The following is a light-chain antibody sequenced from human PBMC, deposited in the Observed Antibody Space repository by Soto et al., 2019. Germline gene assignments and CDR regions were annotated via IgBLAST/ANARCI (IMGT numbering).Light chain of an antibody. CDR3: CSYAGSSTVI. CDR1: SSNVGSYNL. Sequence: QSALTQPASVSGSPGQSITISCTETSSNVGSYNLVSWYQQFPGKAPKLIIFEVSKRPSGVSNRFSGSKSGNTAALTISGLQTEDEADYYCCSYAGSSTVIFGGGTKLTVL. J-gene: IGLJ2*01. CDR2: EVS. V-gene: IGLV2-23*02.